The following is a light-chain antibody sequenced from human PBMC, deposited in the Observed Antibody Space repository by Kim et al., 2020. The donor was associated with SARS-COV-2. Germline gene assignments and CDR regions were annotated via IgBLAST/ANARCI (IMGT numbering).Light chain of an antibody. J-gene: IGLJ2*01. V-gene: IGLV2-23*02. CDR1: SSDVGSYNL. CDR3: CSCAGSRGVV. Sequence: QSALTQPASVSGSPGQSITISCTGTSSDVGSYNLVSWYQQHPGKAPKLMIYEVSERPSGVSNRFSGSKSGNTASLTISGLQAEDEADYYCCSCAGSRGVVFGGGTQLTVL. CDR2: EVS.